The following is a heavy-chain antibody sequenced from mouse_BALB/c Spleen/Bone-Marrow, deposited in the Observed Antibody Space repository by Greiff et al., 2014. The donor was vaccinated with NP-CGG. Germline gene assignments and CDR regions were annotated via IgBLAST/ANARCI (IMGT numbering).Heavy chain of an antibody. Sequence: EVQLQQSGAELVKPGASVKSSCTASGFNIKDTYMHWVKQRPEQGLEWIGRIDPANGNTKYDPKFQGKATTTADTSSNTAYLQLSSLTSEDTAVYYCAPYYYGSSQFAYWGQGTLVTVSA. V-gene: IGHV14-3*02. CDR1: GFNIKDTY. CDR2: IDPANGNT. CDR3: APYYYGSSQFAY. J-gene: IGHJ3*01. D-gene: IGHD1-1*01.